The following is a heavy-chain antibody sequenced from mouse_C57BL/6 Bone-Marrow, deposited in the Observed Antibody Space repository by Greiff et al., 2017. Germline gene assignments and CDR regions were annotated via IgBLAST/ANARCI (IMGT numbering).Heavy chain of an antibody. J-gene: IGHJ3*01. D-gene: IGHD1-1*01. CDR1: GYTFTDYY. CDR3: ARSLMDKIYYYGSSPAWFAY. V-gene: IGHV1-26*01. CDR2: INPNNGGT. Sequence: DVQLQQSGPELVKPGASVKISCKASGYTFTDYYMNWVKQSHGKSLEWIGDINPNNGGTSYNQKFKGKATLTVDKSSSTAYMELRSLTSEDSAVYYCARSLMDKIYYYGSSPAWFAYWGQGTLVTVSA.